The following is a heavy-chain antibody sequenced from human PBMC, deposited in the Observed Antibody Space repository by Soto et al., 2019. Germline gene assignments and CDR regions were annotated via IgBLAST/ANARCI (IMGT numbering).Heavy chain of an antibody. J-gene: IGHJ4*02. V-gene: IGHV4-4*07. Sequence: SETLSLTCTVSSGSISTYYWNWIRRPAGKGLEWIGRIYTSGSTLYIPSVKSRVTVSVDTSKTQFSLKLSSVTAADTAVYFCAGGAAADFFDYWGQGTLVTVSS. CDR2: IYTSGST. CDR3: AGGAAADFFDY. D-gene: IGHD6-13*01. CDR1: SGSISTYY.